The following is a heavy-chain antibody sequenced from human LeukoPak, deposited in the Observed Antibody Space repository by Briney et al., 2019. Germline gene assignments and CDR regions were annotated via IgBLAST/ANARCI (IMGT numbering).Heavy chain of an antibody. J-gene: IGHJ5*02. Sequence: GGSLRLSCAASGSTFSNAWMSWVRQAPGKGLEWFSAISGSGGNTYYADSVRGRFTISRDNSKNTLYLQMNSLRAEDTAVNYCCKAGIVVIPTSLKFDPWGQGTLVTVSS. CDR3: CKAGIVVIPTSLKFDP. D-gene: IGHD2-2*01. CDR1: GSTFSNAW. V-gene: IGHV3-23*01. CDR2: ISGSGGNT.